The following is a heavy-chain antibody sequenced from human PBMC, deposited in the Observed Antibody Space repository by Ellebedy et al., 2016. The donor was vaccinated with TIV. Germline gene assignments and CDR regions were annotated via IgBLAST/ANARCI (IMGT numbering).Heavy chain of an antibody. CDR2: IRQDGSEK. J-gene: IGHJ3*02. D-gene: IGHD4-17*01. Sequence: GGSLRLSCAASGFSFRSYWMSWVRQVPGKGLEWVANIRQDGSEKYYVDSVQGRFTISRDNAKNSLFLQMNSLRAEDTAVYYCATDGSYGDHLFPQHAFTTWGQGTMVSVSS. CDR1: GFSFRSYW. CDR3: ATDGSYGDHLFPQHAFTT. V-gene: IGHV3-7*01.